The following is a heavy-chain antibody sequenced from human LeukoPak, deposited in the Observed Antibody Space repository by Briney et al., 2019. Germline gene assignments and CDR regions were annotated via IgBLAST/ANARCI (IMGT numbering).Heavy chain of an antibody. J-gene: IGHJ4*02. Sequence: GGSLRLSCAASGFTFSSYTMSWVRQAPGEGLEWLSAINNRGSSTYYAGSVKDRFTISRDNSENTLYLQMNSLTVDDTAVYFCAKERQTGDYFTSDYWGQVTLVTVSS. CDR2: INNRGSST. V-gene: IGHV3-23*01. CDR3: AKERQTGDYFTSDY. CDR1: GFTFSSYT. D-gene: IGHD4-17*01.